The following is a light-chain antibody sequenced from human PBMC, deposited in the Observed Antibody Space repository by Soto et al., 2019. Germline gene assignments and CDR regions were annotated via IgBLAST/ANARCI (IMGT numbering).Light chain of an antibody. CDR2: EAS. V-gene: IGKV3-11*01. J-gene: IGKJ4*01. CDR3: QQRSNWPST. CDR1: QSVSKY. Sequence: EIVLTQSPATLSLSPGERATLSCRASQSVSKYLAWYQQKPGQAPRPLIYEASNRPTGIPARFGGSGSGTDFTLTISSLEPEDFAVYYCQQRSNWPSTFGGGTKVEIK.